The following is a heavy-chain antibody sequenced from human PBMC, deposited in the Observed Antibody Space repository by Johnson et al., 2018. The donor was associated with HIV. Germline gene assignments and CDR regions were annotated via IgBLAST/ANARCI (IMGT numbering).Heavy chain of an antibody. CDR3: AKDSWDSSWSDDAFDI. CDR2: INSGGGT. J-gene: IGHJ3*02. Sequence: LVESGGGLVQPGGSLRLSCAASGLTVSSNYMTWVRQGPGKGLEWVSVINSGGGTYYADSVTGRFTISRDNSKNQLYLQMNSLIAEDTAVYYCAKDSWDSSWSDDAFDIWGQGTMVTVSS. D-gene: IGHD6-13*01. CDR1: GLTVSSNY. V-gene: IGHV3-66*01.